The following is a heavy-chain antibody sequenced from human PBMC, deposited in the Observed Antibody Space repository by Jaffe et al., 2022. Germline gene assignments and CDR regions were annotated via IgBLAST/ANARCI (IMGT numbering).Heavy chain of an antibody. CDR1: GGSISSYY. D-gene: IGHD5-12*01. CDR3: ARGRLGVASGSTKDY. J-gene: IGHJ4*02. CDR2: IYYSGST. V-gene: IGHV4-59*01. Sequence: QVQLQESGPGLVKPSETLSLTCTVSGGSISSYYWSWIRQPPGKGLEWIGYIYYSGSTNYNPSLKSRVTISVDTSKNQFSLKLSSVTAADTAVYYCARGRLGVASGSTKDYWGQGTLVTVSS.